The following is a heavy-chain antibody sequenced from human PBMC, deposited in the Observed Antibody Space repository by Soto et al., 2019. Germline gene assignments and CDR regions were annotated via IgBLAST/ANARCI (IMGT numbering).Heavy chain of an antibody. V-gene: IGHV4-39*01. CDR1: GDSIISSDFY. J-gene: IGHJ4*02. Sequence: SETLSLTCTVSGDSIISSDFYWGWVRQPPGKGLEWIGSIVYLGSSYYNPSLKSRVTISGDTSKNQFSLKLTSVTAADTALYYCGKVLVGATGHTDSDSWGPGTLVTVSS. D-gene: IGHD2-15*01. CDR3: GKVLVGATGHTDSDS. CDR2: IVYLGSS.